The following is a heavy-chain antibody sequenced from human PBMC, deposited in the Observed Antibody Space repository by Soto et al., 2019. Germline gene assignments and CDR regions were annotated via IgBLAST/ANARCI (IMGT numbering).Heavy chain of an antibody. V-gene: IGHV1-46*01. CDR2: VNPSGGST. CDR1: GYLFTAYS. Sequence: ASVKVSCKASGYLFTAYSMHWVRLTPGQGLEWMGVVNPSGGSTKYAQNFQGRVTMTRDTSTTTIYMELSSLRSDDTAIYYCAREENCSGGTCYSEYFHRWGQGTLVTVSS. CDR3: AREENCSGGTCYSEYFHR. J-gene: IGHJ1*01. D-gene: IGHD2-15*01.